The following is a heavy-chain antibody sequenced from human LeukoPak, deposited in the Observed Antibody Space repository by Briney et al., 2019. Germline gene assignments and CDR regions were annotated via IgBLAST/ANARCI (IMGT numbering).Heavy chain of an antibody. CDR2: IYSSGNT. V-gene: IGHV4-61*02. CDR1: GGSIGSGNYH. CDR3: ARVKGIAAAGIRLWFDP. Sequence: SSETLSLTCTVSGGSIGSGNYHWIWIRQPAGKGLEWIGRIYSSGNTNYNPSLKSRVSISIGSSKNQFSLSLSSVTAADTAVYYCARVKGIAAAGIRLWFDPWGQGTLVTVSS. J-gene: IGHJ5*02. D-gene: IGHD6-13*01.